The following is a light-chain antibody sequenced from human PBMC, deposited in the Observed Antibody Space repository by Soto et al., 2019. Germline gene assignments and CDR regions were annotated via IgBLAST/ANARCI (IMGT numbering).Light chain of an antibody. CDR1: SSHIGSNT. J-gene: IGLJ1*01. V-gene: IGLV1-44*01. CDR3: AAWDNSLNGLHV. Sequence: QSLLTQPPSASWAPRQRVPIPCSGSSSHIGSNTVNWYQFLPGTAPKLLIYNDNQLPSGVPDRFSGSKSGTSASLAINGLQSEDEADYCCAAWDNSLNGLHVFGTGTKVTVL. CDR2: NDN.